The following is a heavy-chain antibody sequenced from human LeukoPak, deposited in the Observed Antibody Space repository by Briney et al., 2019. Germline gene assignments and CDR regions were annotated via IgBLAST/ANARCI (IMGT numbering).Heavy chain of an antibody. CDR1: GGSFSDYY. Sequence: SETLSLTCAVYGGSFSDYYWSWIRQPPEKGLEWIGEINHSGSTNYNPSLKSRVTVSVDTSKNQFSLKVSSVTAADTAVYYCARSRIQIISTGARYGMDVWGKGTTVTVSS. CDR2: INHSGST. D-gene: IGHD5-18*01. J-gene: IGHJ6*04. CDR3: ARSRIQIISTGARYGMDV. V-gene: IGHV4-34*01.